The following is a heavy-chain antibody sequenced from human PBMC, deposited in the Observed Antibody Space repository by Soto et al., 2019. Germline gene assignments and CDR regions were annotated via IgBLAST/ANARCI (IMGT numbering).Heavy chain of an antibody. Sequence: ASVKVSCKASGYTFTSYGISWVRQAPGQGLEWMGWISAYNGNTNYAQKLQGRVTMTTDTSTSTAYMELRSLRSDDTAVYYCARDVRERRTYYYDSSGYDAFDIWGQGTMVTVSS. CDR1: GYTFTSYG. CDR3: ARDVRERRTYYYDSSGYDAFDI. J-gene: IGHJ3*02. D-gene: IGHD3-22*01. V-gene: IGHV1-18*01. CDR2: ISAYNGNT.